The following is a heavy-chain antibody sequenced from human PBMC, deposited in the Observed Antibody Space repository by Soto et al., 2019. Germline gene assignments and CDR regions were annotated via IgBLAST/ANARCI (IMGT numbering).Heavy chain of an antibody. J-gene: IGHJ4*02. V-gene: IGHV4-34*01. CDR2: INHSGST. Sequence: QVQLQQWGAGLLKPSETLSLTCAVYGGSFSGYYCSWIRQPPGKGLEWIGEINHSGSTNYNPSLKSLVTLSVDTSKNQFSLKLSSVTAADTAVYYCASLYGDYVDYWGQGTLVTVSS. CDR3: ASLYGDYVDY. CDR1: GGSFSGYY. D-gene: IGHD4-17*01.